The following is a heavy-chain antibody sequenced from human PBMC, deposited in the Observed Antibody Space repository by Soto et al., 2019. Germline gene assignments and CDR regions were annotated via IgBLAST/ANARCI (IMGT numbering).Heavy chain of an antibody. CDR3: ARGDRRYCTNGVCYTYPWWWFDP. D-gene: IGHD2-8*01. J-gene: IGHJ5*02. Sequence: SETLSLTCTVSGGSISSYYWSWIRQPPGKGLEWIGYIYYSGSTNYNPSLKSRVTISVDTSKNQFSLKLSSVTAADTAVYYCARGDRRYCTNGVCYTYPWWWFDPWGQGTLVTVSS. CDR2: IYYSGST. V-gene: IGHV4-59*01. CDR1: GGSISSYY.